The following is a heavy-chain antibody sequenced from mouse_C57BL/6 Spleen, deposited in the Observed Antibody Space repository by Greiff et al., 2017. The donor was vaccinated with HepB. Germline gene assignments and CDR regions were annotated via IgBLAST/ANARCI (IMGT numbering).Heavy chain of an antibody. J-gene: IGHJ3*01. CDR1: GYTFTDYN. D-gene: IGHD1-1*01. CDR3: ARVEIYYYGSSFAY. Sequence: EVQLQQSGPELVKPGASVKMSCKASGYTFTDYNMHWVKQSHGKSLEWIGYINPNNGGTSYNQKFKGKATLTVNKSSSTAYMELRSLTSEDSAVYYWARVEIYYYGSSFAYWGQGTLVTVSA. V-gene: IGHV1-22*01. CDR2: INPNNGGT.